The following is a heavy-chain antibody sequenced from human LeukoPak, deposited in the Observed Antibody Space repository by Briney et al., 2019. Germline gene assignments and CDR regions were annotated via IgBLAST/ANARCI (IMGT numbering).Heavy chain of an antibody. CDR3: TAGTGRSDFDY. D-gene: IGHD3/OR15-3a*01. CDR1: GFTFNNAW. J-gene: IGHJ4*02. CDR2: IKRKGDDGTI. Sequence: PGGSLRLSCAASGFTFNNAWMSWVRQAPGKGLEWVGRIKRKGDDGTIDYAAPVKGRFTISRDDSKNTLYLQMNSLKSEDTAVYYCTAGTGRSDFDYWGQGTLVTVPS. V-gene: IGHV3-15*01.